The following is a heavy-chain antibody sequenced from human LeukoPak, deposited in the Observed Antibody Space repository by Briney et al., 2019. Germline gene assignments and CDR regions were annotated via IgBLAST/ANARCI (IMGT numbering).Heavy chain of an antibody. CDR3: VKNPNELWSFFDF. V-gene: IGHV3-64D*06. Sequence: PGGSLRLSRSASGFTFSAYSMHWVRQAPGKGLEYVPGITSNGGSTDYADSVKGRFTISRDNSKNTLYLQMSSLRAEGTAVYHCVKNPNELWSFFDFWGQGTLVTVSS. CDR1: GFTFSAYS. D-gene: IGHD3-16*01. CDR2: ITSNGGST. J-gene: IGHJ4*02.